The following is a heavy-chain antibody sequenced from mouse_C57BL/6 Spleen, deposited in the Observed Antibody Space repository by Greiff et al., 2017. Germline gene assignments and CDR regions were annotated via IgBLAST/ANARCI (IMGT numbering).Heavy chain of an antibody. CDR1: GYTFTSYW. J-gene: IGHJ4*01. CDR2: IHPNSGST. Sequence: QVQLQQPGAELVKPGASVKLSCKASGYTFTSYWMHWVKQRPGQGLEWIGMIHPNSGSTKYNEKFKSKATLTVDKSSSTAYRQLSSLTSEVSAVYYCARSYYGNYGSMDYWGQGTSVTVSS. CDR3: ARSYYGNYGSMDY. D-gene: IGHD2-1*01. V-gene: IGHV1-64*01.